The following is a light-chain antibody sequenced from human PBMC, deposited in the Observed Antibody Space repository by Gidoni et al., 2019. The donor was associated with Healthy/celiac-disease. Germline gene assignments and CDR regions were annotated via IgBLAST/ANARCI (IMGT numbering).Light chain of an antibody. J-gene: IGKJ1*01. V-gene: IGKV1-5*03. CDR1: QSISSL. CDR3: QQRET. CDR2: KAS. Sequence: DIPMTQSPSTLSASVGDRVTITCRASQSISSLLAWYQQKPGKAPKLLIYKASSLESGVPSRFSGSGSGTEFTLTISSLQPDDFATYYCQQRETFGQGTKVEIK.